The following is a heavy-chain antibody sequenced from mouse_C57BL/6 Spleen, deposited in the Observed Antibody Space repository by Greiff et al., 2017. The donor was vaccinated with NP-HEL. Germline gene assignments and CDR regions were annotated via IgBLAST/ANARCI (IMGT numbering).Heavy chain of an antibody. V-gene: IGHV1-53*01. D-gene: IGHD1-1*01. CDR2: INPSNGGT. CDR1: GYTFTSYW. Sequence: VQLQQPGTELVKPGASVKLSCKASGYTFTSYWMHWVKQRPGQGLEWIGNINPSNGGTNYNEKFKSKATLTVNKSSSTAYMQLSSLTSEDSAVYYCARVYYGSTYWYFDVWGTGTTVTVSS. CDR3: ARVYYGSTYWYFDV. J-gene: IGHJ1*03.